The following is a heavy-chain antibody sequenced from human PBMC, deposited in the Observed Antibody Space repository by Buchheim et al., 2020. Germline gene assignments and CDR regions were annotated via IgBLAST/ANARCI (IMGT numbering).Heavy chain of an antibody. V-gene: IGHV3-23*01. CDR3: AKEGGCKKGSHCWFDP. CDR1: GFTFNSYG. CDR2: VSGSGRTT. Sequence: EVQLLESGGGLVQPGGSLRLSCAASGFTFNSYGMSWVRQAPGKGLEWVATVSGSGRTTFYADSVKGQFTISRDNSKNTLSLEMNSLRAEDTALYYCAKEGGCKKGSHCWFDPWGQGTL. D-gene: IGHD6-19*01. J-gene: IGHJ5*02.